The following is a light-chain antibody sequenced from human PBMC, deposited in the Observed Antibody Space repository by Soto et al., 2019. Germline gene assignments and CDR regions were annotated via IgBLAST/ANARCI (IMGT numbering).Light chain of an antibody. V-gene: IGKV1-39*01. Sequence: DIQMTQSPSSLSASVGDRVTITCRASQSISSYLDWYQQKPGKAPKLLIYAASSLQSGVPSRFSGSGSGTDFTLTISSLQPDDFATYYCQQYNSYGWTFGQGTKVDIK. CDR3: QQYNSYGWT. CDR2: AAS. CDR1: QSISSY. J-gene: IGKJ1*01.